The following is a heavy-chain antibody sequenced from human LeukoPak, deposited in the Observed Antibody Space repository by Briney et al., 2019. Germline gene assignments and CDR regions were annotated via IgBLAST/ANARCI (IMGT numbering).Heavy chain of an antibody. CDR2: IIPLFHKA. CDR3: ARVLHGDFGGGGFDI. J-gene: IGHJ3*02. V-gene: IGHV1-69*04. CDR1: GGTFGGSS. D-gene: IGHD3-10*01. Sequence: SVKVSCKASGGTFGGSSINWVRQAPGQGLEWMGRIIPLFHKADYTQKFQDRVTITADKSTNTVYMELSRLTFEDTGVFYCARVLHGDFGGGGFDIWGQGTTVTVSS.